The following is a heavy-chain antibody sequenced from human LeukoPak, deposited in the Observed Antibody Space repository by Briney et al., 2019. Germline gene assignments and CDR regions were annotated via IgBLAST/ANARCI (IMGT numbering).Heavy chain of an antibody. CDR3: ARDRLPAKVTPYFDY. CDR2: IIPILGIA. J-gene: IGHJ4*02. CDR1: GGTFSSYA. Sequence: SVKVSCKASGGTFSSYAISWVRQAPGQGLEGMGRIIPILGIANYAQKFQGRVTITADKSTSTAYMELSSLRSEDTAVYYCARDRLPAKVTPYFDYWGQGTLVTVSS. D-gene: IGHD4-11*01. V-gene: IGHV1-69*04.